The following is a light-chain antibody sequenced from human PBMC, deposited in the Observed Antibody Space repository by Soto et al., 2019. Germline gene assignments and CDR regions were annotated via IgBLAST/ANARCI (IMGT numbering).Light chain of an antibody. CDR3: QQYNNWPQFT. CDR2: GAS. CDR1: QIISSN. V-gene: IGKV3-15*01. Sequence: DIVLTQSPATLSVSLGERVILSCRASQIISSNLAWYQQKPGQIPRLLIYGASARAAGTPARFSGSGSGTEFTLTISSLQSEDFAVYYCQQYNNWPQFTFGPGTKVDV. J-gene: IGKJ3*01.